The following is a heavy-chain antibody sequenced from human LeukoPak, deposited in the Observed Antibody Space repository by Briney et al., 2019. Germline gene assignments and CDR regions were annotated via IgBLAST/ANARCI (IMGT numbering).Heavy chain of an antibody. CDR2: IWYDGSNK. Sequence: GGGLRLSCAASGFTFSRYGMHWVRPAPGKGLEWVAVIWYDGSNKYYADSVKGRFTISRDNSKNTLYLHMNSLRAEDTAVYYCAKDSKRVGGLTDYWGQGTLVTVSS. CDR3: AKDSKRVGGLTDY. V-gene: IGHV3-33*06. D-gene: IGHD1-26*01. J-gene: IGHJ4*02. CDR1: GFTFSRYG.